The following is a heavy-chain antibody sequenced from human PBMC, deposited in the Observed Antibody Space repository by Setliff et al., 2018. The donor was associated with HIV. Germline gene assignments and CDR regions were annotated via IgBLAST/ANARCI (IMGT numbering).Heavy chain of an antibody. J-gene: IGHJ4*02. D-gene: IGHD3-22*01. CDR1: GYTFTRYY. CDR2: INPSSGST. Sequence: ASVKVSCKASGYTFTRYYIHWVRQAPGQGLEWMGIINPSSGSTSFAQKFQGRVTITRDTSASTAYFELSSLRSEDTAVCYCARVDYYDSSGYWHFDYWGQGTLVTVSS. CDR3: ARVDYYDSSGYWHFDY. V-gene: IGHV1-46*01.